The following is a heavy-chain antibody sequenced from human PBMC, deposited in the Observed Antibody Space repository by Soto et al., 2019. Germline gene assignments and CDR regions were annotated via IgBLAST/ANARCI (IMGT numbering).Heavy chain of an antibody. CDR1: GYSFTSYY. D-gene: IGHD2-15*01. CDR2: INPSSST. J-gene: IGHJ4*02. V-gene: IGHV1-46*01. CDR3: AREGCSGGSCYAVDY. Sequence: QVQLVQSGAEVKKPGASVKVSCKASGYSFTSYYIHWVRQAPGQGLEWMGIINPSSSTTYAHKFQGRVNMTRDRSTSAVYRALSRLRSEDTALDYCAREGCSGGSCYAVDYWGQGTLVTVSS.